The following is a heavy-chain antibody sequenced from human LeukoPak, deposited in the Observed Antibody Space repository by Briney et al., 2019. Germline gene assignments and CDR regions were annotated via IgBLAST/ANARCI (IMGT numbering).Heavy chain of an antibody. CDR3: ARAPFSEPSIVVVVAASPALDY. J-gene: IGHJ4*02. Sequence: SETLSLTCVVYGGSFSGYYWSWIRQPPGKGLEWIGEINHSGSTNYNPSLRSRVTISLDTSKSQFSLKLSSVTAADTAVYYCARAPFSEPSIVVVVAASPALDYWGQGTLVTVSS. CDR2: INHSGST. CDR1: GGSFSGYY. V-gene: IGHV4-34*01. D-gene: IGHD2-15*01.